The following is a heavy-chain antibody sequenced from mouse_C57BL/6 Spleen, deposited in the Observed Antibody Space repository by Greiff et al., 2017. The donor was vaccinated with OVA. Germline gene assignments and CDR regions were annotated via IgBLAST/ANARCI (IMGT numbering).Heavy chain of an antibody. CDR1: GYTFTSYW. CDR2: IYPGSGST. D-gene: IGHD2-5*01. J-gene: IGHJ1*03. V-gene: IGHV1-55*01. Sequence: VQLQQPGAELVKPGASVKMSCKASGYTFTSYWITWVKQRPGQGLEWIGDIYPGSGSTNYNEKFKSKATLTVDTSSSTAYMQLSSLTSEDSAVYYCARRGGYSNYGGYFDDWGTGTTVTVSS. CDR3: ARRGGYSNYGGYFDD.